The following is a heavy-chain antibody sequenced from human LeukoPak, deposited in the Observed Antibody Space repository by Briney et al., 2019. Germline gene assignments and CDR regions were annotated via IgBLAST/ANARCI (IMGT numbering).Heavy chain of an antibody. V-gene: IGHV3-30*18. J-gene: IGHJ4*02. Sequence: GGSLRLSCAASGFTFSSYWMSWVRQAPGKGLEWVAVISYDGSNKYYADSVKGRFTISRDNSKDTLYLQMNSLRAEDTAVYYCAKARFGEFILLDYWGQGTLVTVSS. CDR3: AKARFGEFILLDY. CDR2: ISYDGSNK. D-gene: IGHD3-10*01. CDR1: GFTFSSYW.